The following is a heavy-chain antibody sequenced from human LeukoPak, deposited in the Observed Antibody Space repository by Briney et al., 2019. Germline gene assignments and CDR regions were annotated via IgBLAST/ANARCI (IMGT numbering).Heavy chain of an antibody. CDR2: IYYSGST. V-gene: IGHV4-59*08. J-gene: IGHJ4*02. Sequence: PSETLSLTCTVSGGSISSYYWSWIRQPPGKGLEWIGYIYYSGSTNYNPSLKSRVTISVDTSKNQFSLKLSSVTAADTAVYYCARIGNNWYFGYWGQGTLVTVSS. D-gene: IGHD1-20*01. CDR1: GGSISSYY. CDR3: ARIGNNWYFGY.